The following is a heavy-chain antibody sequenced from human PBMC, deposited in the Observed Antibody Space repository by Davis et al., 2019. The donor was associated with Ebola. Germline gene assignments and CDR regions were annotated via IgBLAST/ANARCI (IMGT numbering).Heavy chain of an antibody. V-gene: IGHV1-18*01. D-gene: IGHD2-2*01. Sequence: ASVKVSCKASGYTFTSYGISWVRQAPGQGLEWMGWISAYNGNTNYAQKLQGRVTMTTDTSTSTAYMELRSLRSDDTAVYYCARGPENRDCSSTSCFYYYYGMDVWGQGTTVTVSS. CDR1: GYTFTSYG. CDR3: ARGPENRDCSSTSCFYYYYGMDV. CDR2: ISAYNGNT. J-gene: IGHJ6*02.